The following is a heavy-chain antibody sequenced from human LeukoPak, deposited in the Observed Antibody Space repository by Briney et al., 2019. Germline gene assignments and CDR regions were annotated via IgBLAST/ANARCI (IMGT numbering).Heavy chain of an antibody. CDR2: IKQDGSEK. J-gene: IGHJ4*02. D-gene: IGHD6-13*01. CDR3: ARSSGWAAAHKDSPDY. CDR1: GFTFSSYC. Sequence: PGGSLRLSCAASGFTFSSYCMSWVRQAPEKGLEWVASIKQDGSEKYYVDSMKGRFTISRDNAKNSLYLQMNSLSAEDTAVYYCARSSGWAAAHKDSPDYWGQGTLVTVSS. V-gene: IGHV3-7*03.